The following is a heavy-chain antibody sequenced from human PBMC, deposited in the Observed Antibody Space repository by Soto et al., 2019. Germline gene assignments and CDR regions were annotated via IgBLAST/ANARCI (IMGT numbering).Heavy chain of an antibody. CDR3: ARGRGWRDY. V-gene: IGHV1-8*01. CDR1: GYTFTSYD. CDR2: VDPNRGNT. D-gene: IGHD6-19*01. J-gene: IGHJ4*02. Sequence: ASVKVSCKASGYTFTSYDIHWARQATGQGLEWVGWVDPNRGNTDYAQKFQGRVSMTRDTSTSTVYMELSSLTSEDTAVYYCARGRGWRDYWGQGTLVTVSS.